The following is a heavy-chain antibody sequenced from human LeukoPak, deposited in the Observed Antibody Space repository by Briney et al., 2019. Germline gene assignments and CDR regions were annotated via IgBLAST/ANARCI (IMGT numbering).Heavy chain of an antibody. CDR3: ARLGEGDSSGSHPALDI. CDR1: GGSFSGYY. D-gene: IGHD3-22*01. V-gene: IGHV4-34*01. Sequence: SETLSLTCAVYGGSFSGYYWSWIREPPGKGLEWIGEIYHSGSTNYNPSLKSRVTISVDTSKNQFSLKLSSVTAADTAVYYCARLGEGDSSGSHPALDIWGQGTMVTVSS. J-gene: IGHJ3*02. CDR2: IYHSGST.